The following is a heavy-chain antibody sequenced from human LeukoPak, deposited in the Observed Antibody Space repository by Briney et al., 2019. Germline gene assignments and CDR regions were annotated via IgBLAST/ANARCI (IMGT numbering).Heavy chain of an antibody. CDR1: GGSFSSSSYY. D-gene: IGHD3/OR15-3a*01. CDR2: IYYNGNT. J-gene: IGHJ4*02. CDR3: ARHGLGIPFDY. Sequence: KASETLSLTCTVSGGSFSSSSYYWGWVRQPPGKGLEWIGTIYYNGNTYYNASLKSRLTISVDTSKNQFSLKLSSVTAADTAVYYCARHGLGIPFDYWGQGTLVTVSS. V-gene: IGHV4-39*01.